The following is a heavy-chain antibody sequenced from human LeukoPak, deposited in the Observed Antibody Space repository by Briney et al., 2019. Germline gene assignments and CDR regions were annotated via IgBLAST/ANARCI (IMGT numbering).Heavy chain of an antibody. D-gene: IGHD2-2*01. V-gene: IGHV3-30*04. CDR2: MSYDGSNK. J-gene: IGHJ4*02. Sequence: GGSLRLSCAASGFTFSSYAFHWVRQAPGEGLEWVAVMSYDGSNKYYPDSVKGRFTISRDTSKNTLYLQMNSLRAEDTAVYYCARGYCTSTSCYIDYWGQGTLVTVSS. CDR1: GFTFSSYA. CDR3: ARGYCTSTSCYIDY.